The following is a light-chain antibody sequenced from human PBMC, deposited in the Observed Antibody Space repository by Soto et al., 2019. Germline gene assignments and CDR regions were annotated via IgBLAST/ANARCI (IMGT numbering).Light chain of an antibody. CDR2: GEH. Sequence: LITQKTATLSVSPGERATLSCRASQIFSCHLAWHQQNPGQAPRLTSYGEHTSDTGIPARFSGSGSSIEFTLTIRSLQSEDFAVYDCQKYHDWHLTFGGRT. CDR1: QIFSCH. V-gene: IGKV3-15*01. CDR3: QKYHDWHLT. J-gene: IGKJ4*01.